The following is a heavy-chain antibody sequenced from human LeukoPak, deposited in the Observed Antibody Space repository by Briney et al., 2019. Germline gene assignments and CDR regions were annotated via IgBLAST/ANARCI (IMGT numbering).Heavy chain of an antibody. CDR3: ARGRRITMIVVVITRAYYFDY. CDR1: GGSFSGYY. V-gene: IGHV4-34*01. D-gene: IGHD3-22*01. CDR2: INHSGST. J-gene: IGHJ4*02. Sequence: SETLSPTCAVYGGSFSGYYWSWIRQPPGKGLEWIGEINHSGSTNYNPSLKSRVTISVDTSKNQFSLKLSSVTAADTAVYYCARGRRITMIVVVITRAYYFDYWGQGTLVTVSS.